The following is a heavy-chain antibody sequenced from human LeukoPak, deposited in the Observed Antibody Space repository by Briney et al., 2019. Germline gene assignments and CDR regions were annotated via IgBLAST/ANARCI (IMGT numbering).Heavy chain of an antibody. V-gene: IGHV4-59*11. Sequence: SSETLSLTCTVSGGSISSHYWSWIRQPPERGLEWIGFIYYSGTTRYNPSLRGRVTMPVDTSKNHFSLKLTSVSAADTAVYYCARLLNNDNSGDPDTFDMWGQGTMVTVSS. CDR2: IYYSGTT. CDR1: GGSISSHY. D-gene: IGHD3-22*01. J-gene: IGHJ3*02. CDR3: ARLLNNDNSGDPDTFDM.